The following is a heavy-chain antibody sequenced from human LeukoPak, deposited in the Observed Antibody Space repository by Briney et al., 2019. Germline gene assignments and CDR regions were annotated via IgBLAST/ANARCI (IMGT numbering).Heavy chain of an antibody. Sequence: SVKVSCKASGGTFSSYAISWVRQAPGQGLEWMGGIIPIFGTANYAQKFQGRVTITTDESTSTAYMELSSLRSEDTAVYYCARGNVDTAMVNWFDPWGQGTLVTVSS. J-gene: IGHJ5*02. V-gene: IGHV1-69*05. D-gene: IGHD5-18*01. CDR2: IIPIFGTA. CDR3: ARGNVDTAMVNWFDP. CDR1: GGTFSSYA.